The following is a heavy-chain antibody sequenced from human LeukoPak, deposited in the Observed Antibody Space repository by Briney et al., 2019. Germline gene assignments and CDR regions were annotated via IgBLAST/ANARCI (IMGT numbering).Heavy chain of an antibody. CDR1: GGSFSGYY. Sequence: PSETLSLTCAVYGGSFSGYYWSWIRQPPGKGLEWIGEINHSGSTNYNPSLKSRVTISVDTSKSQFSLKLSSVTAADTAVYYCASLFVVVPAAMGGSDYWGQGTLVTVSS. CDR3: ASLFVVVPAAMGGSDY. D-gene: IGHD2-2*01. J-gene: IGHJ4*02. CDR2: INHSGST. V-gene: IGHV4-34*01.